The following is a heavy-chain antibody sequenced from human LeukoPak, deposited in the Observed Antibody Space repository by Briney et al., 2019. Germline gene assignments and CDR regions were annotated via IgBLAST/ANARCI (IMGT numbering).Heavy chain of an antibody. J-gene: IGHJ4*02. Sequence: GSLRLSCAASGFSFGSYGIHWVRQAPGKGLEWVAVISHEGSQTYYADSVRGRFTISRDNSKNMVYLQMNSLRAEDTAVYYCAKDQAYYDFWSVYVWGQGTLVTVSS. CDR1: GFSFGSYG. CDR3: AKDQAYYDFWSVYV. V-gene: IGHV3-30*18. D-gene: IGHD3-3*01. CDR2: ISHEGSQT.